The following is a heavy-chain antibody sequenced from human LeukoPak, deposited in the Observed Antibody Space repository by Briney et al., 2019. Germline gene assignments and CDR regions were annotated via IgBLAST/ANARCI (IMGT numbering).Heavy chain of an antibody. CDR1: GFTFSGYA. V-gene: IGHV3-23*01. CDR3: AKDRDQLMLYPPRDLDP. Sequence: GGSLRLSCAASGFTFSGYAMSWVRQAPGKGLEWVSAISGSGGSTYYADSVKGRFTISRDNSKNTLYLQMNSLRAEDTAVYYCAKDRDQLMLYPPRDLDPWGQGTLVTVSS. D-gene: IGHD2-2*01. CDR2: ISGSGGST. J-gene: IGHJ5*02.